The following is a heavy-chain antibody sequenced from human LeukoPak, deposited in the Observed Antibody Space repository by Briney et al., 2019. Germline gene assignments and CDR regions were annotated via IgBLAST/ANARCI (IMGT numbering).Heavy chain of an antibody. Sequence: SVKVSCTASGGTFSSYAISWERQAPGQGLEWMGGIIPIFGTANYAQKFQGRVTITADESTSTAYMELSSLRSEDTAVYYCARDVYYDSSGLFDYWGQGTLVTVSS. D-gene: IGHD3-22*01. CDR1: GGTFSSYA. J-gene: IGHJ4*02. CDR2: IIPIFGTA. V-gene: IGHV1-69*13. CDR3: ARDVYYDSSGLFDY.